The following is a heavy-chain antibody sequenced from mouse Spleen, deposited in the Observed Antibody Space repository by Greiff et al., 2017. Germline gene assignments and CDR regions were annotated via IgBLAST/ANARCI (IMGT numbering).Heavy chain of an antibody. D-gene: IGHD4-1*01. CDR3: TREENWDAGFDY. CDR1: GFTFSSYA. CDR2: ISSGGDYI. V-gene: IGHV5-9-1*02. Sequence: EVKLVESGEGLVKPGGSLKLSCAASGFTFSSYAMSWVRQTPEKRLEWVAYISSGGDYIYYADTVKGRFTISRDNARNTLYLQMSSLKSEDTAMYYCTREENWDAGFDYWGQGTTLTVSS. J-gene: IGHJ2*01.